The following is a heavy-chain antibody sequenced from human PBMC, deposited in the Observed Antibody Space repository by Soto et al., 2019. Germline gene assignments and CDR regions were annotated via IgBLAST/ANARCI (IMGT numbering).Heavy chain of an antibody. D-gene: IGHD2-8*01. Sequence: ASVEVSCKASGYTFTSYGMCWVRQAPGQGLEWMGWISAYNGNTNYAQKLQGRVTMTTDTSTSTAYMELRSLRSDDTAVYYRAEGNESNGNDAFDIWGRGTMVTVSS. J-gene: IGHJ3*02. CDR1: GYTFTSYG. CDR3: AEGNESNGNDAFDI. CDR2: ISAYNGNT. V-gene: IGHV1-18*04.